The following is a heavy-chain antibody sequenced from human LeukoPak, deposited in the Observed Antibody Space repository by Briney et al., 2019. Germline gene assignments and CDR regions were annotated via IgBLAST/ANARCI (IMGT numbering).Heavy chain of an antibody. CDR2: IKQDGSEK. Sequence: GGSLRLSCAASGFTFSNYWLTWVRQAPGQGLEWVANIKQDGSEKHYVDSVKGRFTISRDNAKNSLYLQMNSLRAEDTAVYYCARDRQIAHWGQGTLVTVSS. J-gene: IGHJ5*02. V-gene: IGHV3-7*01. CDR3: ARDRQIAH. CDR1: GFTFSNYW.